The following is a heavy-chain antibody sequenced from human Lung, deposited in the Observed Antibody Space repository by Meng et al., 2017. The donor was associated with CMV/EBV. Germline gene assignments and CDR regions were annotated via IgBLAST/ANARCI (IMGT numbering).Heavy chain of an antibody. CDR3: ARAGFCNSPNCRSAFDV. V-gene: IGHV3-48*03. J-gene: IGHJ3*01. Sequence: GESLKISCSASGFTFNRYEMHWVRQAPGKGLEWVSYISGSGATIYYADSVKGRFTISRDNAKNLLYVQMNSLRAEETALYYCARAGFCNSPNCRSAFDVWGRGKXV. D-gene: IGHD2-2*01. CDR2: ISGSGATI. CDR1: GFTFNRYE.